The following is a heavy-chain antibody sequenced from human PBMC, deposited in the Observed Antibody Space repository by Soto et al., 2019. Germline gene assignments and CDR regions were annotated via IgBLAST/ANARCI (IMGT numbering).Heavy chain of an antibody. Sequence: QLQLQESGPGLVKPSEALSLTCSVSGGSISSSSYYWGWIRQPPGKGLEWIGSIYYSGCTYYNPSLKSRVTISIDESKNQFSLKLSSLTAADTAVYYCARLEGLATISYYFDFWGQGTLVTVSS. D-gene: IGHD3-9*01. CDR1: GGSISSSSYY. CDR3: ARLEGLATISYYFDF. J-gene: IGHJ4*02. CDR2: IYYSGCT. V-gene: IGHV4-39*01.